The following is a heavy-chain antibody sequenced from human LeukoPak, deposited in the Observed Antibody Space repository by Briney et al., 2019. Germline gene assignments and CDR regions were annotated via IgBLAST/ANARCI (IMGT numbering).Heavy chain of an antibody. V-gene: IGHV3-23*01. Sequence: GGSLRLSCAASGFIFRTYAMTWVRQAPGKGLEWVAALSGSGETTHYADSVKGRFTVSRDNSKSILYLQMNSLRAEDTAVYYCAKGEATPYYYGSGSYFYFDDWGQGTLVTVSS. CDR2: LSGSGETT. D-gene: IGHD3-10*01. J-gene: IGHJ4*02. CDR3: AKGEATPYYYGSGSYFYFDD. CDR1: GFIFRTYA.